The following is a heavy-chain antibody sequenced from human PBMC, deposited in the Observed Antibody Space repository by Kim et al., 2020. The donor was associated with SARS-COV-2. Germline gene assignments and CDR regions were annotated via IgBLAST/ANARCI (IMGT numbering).Heavy chain of an antibody. V-gene: IGHV4-31*03. CDR1: GGSISSGGYY. J-gene: IGHJ3*02. Sequence: SETLSLTCTVSGGSISSGGYYWSWIRQHPGKGLEWIGYIYYSGSTYYNPSLKSRVTISVDTSKNQFSLKLSSVTAADTAVYYCAGDTTVTTKDAFDIWGQGTMVTVSS. CDR3: AGDTTVTTKDAFDI. D-gene: IGHD4-17*01. CDR2: IYYSGST.